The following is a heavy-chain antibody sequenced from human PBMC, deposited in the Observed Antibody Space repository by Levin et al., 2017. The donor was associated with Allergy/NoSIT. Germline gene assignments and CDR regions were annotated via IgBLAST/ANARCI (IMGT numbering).Heavy chain of an antibody. Sequence: PGGSLRLSCAASGFTFSSYSMNWVRQAPGKGLEWVSSISSSSSYIYYADSVKGRFTISRDNAKNSLYLQMNSLRAEDTAVYYCARELYSSGWYVYDYWGQGTLVTVSS. D-gene: IGHD6-19*01. CDR1: GFTFSSYS. CDR3: ARELYSSGWYVYDY. V-gene: IGHV3-21*01. CDR2: ISSSSSYI. J-gene: IGHJ4*02.